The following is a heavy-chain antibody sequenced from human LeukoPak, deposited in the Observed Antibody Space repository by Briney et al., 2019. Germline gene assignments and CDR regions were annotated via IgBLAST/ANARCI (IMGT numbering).Heavy chain of an antibody. CDR3: AREGMVATFDY. CDR1: GFTFSSYS. V-gene: IGHV3-21*01. J-gene: IGHJ4*02. D-gene: IGHD5-12*01. Sequence: PGGSLRLSCAASGFTFSSYSMNWVRQAPGKGLEWVSSISSSSYIYYADSVKGRFTISRDKAKTSLYLQMNSLRAEDTAIYYCAREGMVATFDYWGQGTLVTVSS. CDR2: ISSSSYI.